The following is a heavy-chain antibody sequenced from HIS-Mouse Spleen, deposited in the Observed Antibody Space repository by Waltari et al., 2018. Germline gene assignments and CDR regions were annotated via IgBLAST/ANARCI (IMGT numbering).Heavy chain of an antibody. V-gene: IGHV4-39*07. CDR3: AREIPYSSSWYDWYFDL. D-gene: IGHD6-13*01. Sequence: QLQLQESGPGLVKPSETLSLTCTVSGGSISSSSYYWGWICQPPGKGRGWIGSIYYSGSTYYHPSLKSRVTISVDTSKNQFSRKLSSVTAADTAVYYCAREIPYSSSWYDWYFDLWGRGTLVTVSS. CDR2: IYYSGST. J-gene: IGHJ2*01. CDR1: GGSISSSSYY.